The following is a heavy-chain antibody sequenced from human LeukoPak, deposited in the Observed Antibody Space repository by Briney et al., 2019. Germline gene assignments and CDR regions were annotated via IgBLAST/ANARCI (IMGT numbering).Heavy chain of an antibody. CDR3: AGQSYDSRWFGELDYNWFDP. J-gene: IGHJ5*02. CDR2: IYPGDSDT. V-gene: IGHV5-51*01. Sequence: GESLKISCKGSGYSFTSYWIGWVRQMPGKGLEWMGIIYPGDSDTRYSPSFQGQVTISADKSISTAYLQWSSLKASDTAMYYCAGQSYDSRWFGELDYNWFDPWGQGTLVTVSS. CDR1: GYSFTSYW. D-gene: IGHD3-10*01.